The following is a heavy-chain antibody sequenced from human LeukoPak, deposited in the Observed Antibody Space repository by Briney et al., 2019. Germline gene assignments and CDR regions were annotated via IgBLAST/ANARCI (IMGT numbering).Heavy chain of an antibody. CDR3: ARFPRIAAAGTPWDF. D-gene: IGHD6-13*01. Sequence: GASVKVSCKASGYTFTGYYIHWVRQAPGQGREWMGWINPNSGGTNYAQKFQGRVTMTRDTPISTAYMELRRLRFDDTAVYYCARFPRIAAAGTPWDFWGQGTLVTVSS. J-gene: IGHJ4*02. CDR1: GYTFTGYY. V-gene: IGHV1-2*02. CDR2: INPNSGGT.